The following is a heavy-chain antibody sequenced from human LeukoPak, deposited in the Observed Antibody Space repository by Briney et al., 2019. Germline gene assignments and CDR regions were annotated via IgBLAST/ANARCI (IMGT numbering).Heavy chain of an antibody. CDR3: ARGGVGLDP. D-gene: IGHD2-15*01. Sequence: GASVKVSCKASGYTFTIYYIHWVRQAPGQGLEWMGRIDPSGGSTRYAQKFQGRVTMTRDTSTSTVYMELSSLRSDDTAVYYCARGGVGLDPWGQGTLVTVSS. CDR2: IDPSGGST. CDR1: GYTFTIYY. J-gene: IGHJ5*02. V-gene: IGHV1-46*01.